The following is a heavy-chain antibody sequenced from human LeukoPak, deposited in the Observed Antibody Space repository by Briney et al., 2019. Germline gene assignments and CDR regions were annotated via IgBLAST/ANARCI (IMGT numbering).Heavy chain of an antibody. CDR1: EGTFSSYA. CDR3: ARVSWDTAMAVTDY. V-gene: IGHV1-69*05. CDR2: IIPIFGTA. J-gene: IGHJ4*02. D-gene: IGHD5-18*01. Sequence: ASVKVSCKASEGTFSSYAISWVRQAPGQGLEWMGRIIPIFGTANYAQKFQGRVTITTDESTSTAYMELSSLRSEDTAVYYCARVSWDTAMAVTDYWGQGTLATVSS.